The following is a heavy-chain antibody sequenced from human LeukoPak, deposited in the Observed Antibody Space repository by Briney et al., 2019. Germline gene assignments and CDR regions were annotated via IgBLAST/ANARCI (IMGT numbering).Heavy chain of an antibody. Sequence: GGSLRLSCAASGFTFSNYGMHWVRQTPGKGLEWVAFVQNDGSDKLFADSVKGRFTVSRDNSKNTLYLQMNSLRADDTAVYYCAKERQLEPFDCWGQGTLVTVSS. CDR2: VQNDGSDK. J-gene: IGHJ4*02. CDR1: GFTFSNYG. CDR3: AKERQLEPFDC. V-gene: IGHV3-30*02. D-gene: IGHD1-1*01.